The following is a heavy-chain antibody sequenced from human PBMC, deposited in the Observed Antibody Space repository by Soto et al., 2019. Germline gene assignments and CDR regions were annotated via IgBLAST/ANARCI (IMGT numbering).Heavy chain of an antibody. J-gene: IGHJ5*02. CDR1: GYTFTSYY. D-gene: IGHD1-7*01. CDR3: ARVRRITGTTQDNWFDP. V-gene: IGHV1-46*01. CDR2: INPSGGST. Sequence: GASVKVSCKASGYTFTSYYMHWVRQAPGQGLEWMGIINPSGGSTSYAQKFEGRVTMTRDTSTSTVYMELSSLRSEDTAVYYCARVRRITGTTQDNWFDPWGQGTLVTVSS.